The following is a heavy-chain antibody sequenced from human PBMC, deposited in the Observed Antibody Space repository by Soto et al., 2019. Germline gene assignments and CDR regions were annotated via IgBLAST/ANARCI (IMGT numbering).Heavy chain of an antibody. Sequence: ESLKISCVASGFTFRSYTMNWVRQAPGKGLEWVSAIRGFSPYTFYADSLKGRFTISRDKAKNTVYLQMNSLRADDTAVYYCEKDILSTAGYSVTIWAFDYWGQGILVTGSS. J-gene: IGHJ4*02. D-gene: IGHD5-12*01. CDR3: EKDILSTAGYSVTIWAFDY. V-gene: IGHV3-21*04. CDR2: IRGFSPYT. CDR1: GFTFRSYT.